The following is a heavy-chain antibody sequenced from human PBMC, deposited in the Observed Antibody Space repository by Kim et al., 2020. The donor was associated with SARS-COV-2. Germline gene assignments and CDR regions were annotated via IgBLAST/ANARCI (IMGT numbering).Heavy chain of an antibody. CDR3: ARHSMEGGTVDY. CDR1: GYSFTTYW. D-gene: IGHD1-1*01. V-gene: IGHV5-51*01. Sequence: GESLKISCKGSGYSFTTYWIGWVRQTPGKGLEWMGIFYPGDSATRYSPSFQGQVTISADKSINTAFLQWSSLKASDTAMYYCARHSMEGGTVDYWGQGTPVTVSS. J-gene: IGHJ4*02. CDR2: FYPGDSAT.